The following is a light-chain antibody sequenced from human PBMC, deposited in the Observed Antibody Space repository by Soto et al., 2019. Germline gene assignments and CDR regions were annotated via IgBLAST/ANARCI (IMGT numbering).Light chain of an antibody. CDR2: ASS. CDR1: QTISSN. J-gene: IGKJ5*01. Sequence: DIQMTQSPSSLSASVGDRVTITCRASQTISSNLNWYQQRPGKAPNLLIYASSSLQSGVPPRFSGSGSGTDFTLTISSLQPEDFASYYCQQTYTTQITFGQGTRLEIK. CDR3: QQTYTTQIT. V-gene: IGKV1-39*01.